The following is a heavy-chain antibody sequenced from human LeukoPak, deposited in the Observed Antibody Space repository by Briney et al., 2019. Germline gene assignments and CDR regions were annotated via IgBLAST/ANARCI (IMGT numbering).Heavy chain of an antibody. CDR3: ARPVSYNSGWFPFDY. CDR2: INHSGST. J-gene: IGHJ4*02. CDR1: GGSFSGYY. D-gene: IGHD6-19*01. Sequence: PSETLSLTCAVYGGSFSGYYWSWIRQPPGKGLEWVGEINHSGSTNYNPSLKSRVTISVDTSKNQFSLKLSSVTAADTAVYYCARPVSYNSGWFPFDYWGQGPLVTVSS. V-gene: IGHV4-34*01.